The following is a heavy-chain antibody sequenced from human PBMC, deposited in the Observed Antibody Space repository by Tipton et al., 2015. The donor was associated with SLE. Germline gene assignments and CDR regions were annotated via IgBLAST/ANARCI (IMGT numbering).Heavy chain of an antibody. CDR1: GGSISSGSYY. CDR2: IYTSGST. D-gene: IGHD5-12*01. V-gene: IGHV4-61*09. J-gene: IGHJ3*02. Sequence: TLSLTCTVSGGSISSGSYYWSWIRQPAGKGLEWIGYIYTSGSTNSNPSLKSRVSISLDTSKNQFSLNLSSVTAADTAVYYCASSLIVADAGDAFDIWGQGRMVTVSS. CDR3: ASSLIVADAGDAFDI.